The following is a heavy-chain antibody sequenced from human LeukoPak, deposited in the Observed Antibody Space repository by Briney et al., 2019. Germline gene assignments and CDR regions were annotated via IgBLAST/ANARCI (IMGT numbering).Heavy chain of an antibody. CDR1: GFTFNTYW. V-gene: IGHV3-7*01. CDR3: ATNYGGNPFDY. J-gene: IGHJ4*02. D-gene: IGHD4-23*01. Sequence: PEGSLRLSCAASGFTFNTYWMSWVRQAPGKGLEWVANIKQDGSEKYYVDSVKGRFTVSRDNAKNSLYLQMNSLRAEDTAVYYCATNYGGNPFDYWGQGTLVTVSS. CDR2: IKQDGSEK.